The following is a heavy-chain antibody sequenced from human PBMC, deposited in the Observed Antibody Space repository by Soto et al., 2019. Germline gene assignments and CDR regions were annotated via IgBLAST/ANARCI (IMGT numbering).Heavy chain of an antibody. CDR2: IRGSGGTT. CDR1: GFTFTSHA. CDR3: AKDGQRIQLWYCDH. V-gene: IGHV3-23*01. J-gene: IGHJ4*02. Sequence: EVQLLESVGGLVQPGGSLTLSCATSGFTFTSHAMSWVRQAPGKGLEWVSVIRGSGGTTLYADSVKGRFTISRDSSKNTLDLHMNSLRAEATSVYDLAKDGQRIQLWYCDHWGQGTLVTVSS. D-gene: IGHD5-18*01.